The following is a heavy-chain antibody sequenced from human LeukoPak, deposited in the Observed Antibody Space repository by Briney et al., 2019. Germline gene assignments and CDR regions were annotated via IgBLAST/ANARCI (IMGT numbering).Heavy chain of an antibody. CDR1: GMTFSNHW. J-gene: IGHJ4*02. CDR2: IKTDGRTT. V-gene: IGHV3-74*01. D-gene: IGHD3-16*01. CDR3: TTGPSYGYEW. Sequence: GGSLILSCAASGMTFSNHWMHWVRQAPGKGLVWVSLIKTDGRTTIYADSVKGRFTISRDNGKSTLYLQMNSLRAEDTAIYYCTTGPSYGYEWWGQGTVVTVSS.